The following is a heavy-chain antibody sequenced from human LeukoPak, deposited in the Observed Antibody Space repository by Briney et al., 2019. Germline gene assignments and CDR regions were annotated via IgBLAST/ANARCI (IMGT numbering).Heavy chain of an antibody. J-gene: IGHJ6*02. CDR3: AKDPYDILTGFGMDV. V-gene: IGHV3-23*01. Sequence: GGSLRLSCAASGFTFSSYAMTWVRQAPGKGLEWVSGISGSGGGTKYADSVKGRFTISRDSSKNTLYLHMNSLRAEDTAVYYCAKDPYDILTGFGMDVWGQGTTVIVSS. CDR1: GFTFSSYA. D-gene: IGHD3-9*01. CDR2: ISGSGGGT.